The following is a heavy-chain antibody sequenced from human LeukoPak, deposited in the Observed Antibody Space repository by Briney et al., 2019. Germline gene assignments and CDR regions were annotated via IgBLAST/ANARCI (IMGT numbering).Heavy chain of an antibody. CDR1: GFTFSSYG. CDR3: AKDNIQLWFFDY. J-gene: IGHJ4*02. V-gene: IGHV3-30*18. CDR2: ISYDGSNK. D-gene: IGHD5-18*01. Sequence: PGGSLRLSCAASGFTFSSYGMHWVRQAPGKGLEWVAVISYDGSNKYYADSVKGRFTISRDNSKNTLYLQMNSLRAEDTAVYYCAKDNIQLWFFDYWGQGTLVTVSP.